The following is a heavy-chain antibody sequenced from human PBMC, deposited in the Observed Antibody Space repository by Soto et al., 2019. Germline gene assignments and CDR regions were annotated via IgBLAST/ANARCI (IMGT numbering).Heavy chain of an antibody. D-gene: IGHD6-19*01. CDR3: ARGVIAVAGMSY. Sequence: GGSLRLSCAASGFTFSSYGMHWVRQAPGKGLEWVAVIWYDGSNKYYADSVKGRFTISRDNSKSTLYLQMNSLRAEDTAVYYCARGVIAVAGMSYWGQGTLVTVSS. V-gene: IGHV3-33*01. CDR2: IWYDGSNK. J-gene: IGHJ4*02. CDR1: GFTFSSYG.